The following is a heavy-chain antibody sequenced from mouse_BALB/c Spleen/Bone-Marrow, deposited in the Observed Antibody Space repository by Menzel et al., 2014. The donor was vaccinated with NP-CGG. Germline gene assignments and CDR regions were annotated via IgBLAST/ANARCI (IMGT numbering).Heavy chain of an antibody. D-gene: IGHD1-2*01. V-gene: IGHV4-1*02. CDR2: INPDSSTI. CDR1: GFDFSRYW. CDR3: GRQGYYGYFAN. J-gene: IGHJ3*01. Sequence: EVQLQESGGGLVQPGGSLKLSCAASGFDFSRYWMSWVRQAPGKGLEWIGEINPDSSTINYTPSLKDKSIISRDNAKNTLYLQMSKVRSEDTALYYCGRQGYYGYFANWGQGTLVTVSA.